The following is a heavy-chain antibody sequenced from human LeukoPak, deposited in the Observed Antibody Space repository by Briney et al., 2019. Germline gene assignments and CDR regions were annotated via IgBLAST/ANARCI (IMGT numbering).Heavy chain of an antibody. CDR3: AKEKAAAGTPYYFDY. D-gene: IGHD6-13*01. J-gene: IGHJ4*02. CDR2: ISGSGGST. Sequence: GGSLRLSCAASGFTFSSYAMSWVRQSPGKGLAWDSAISGSGGSTYYADSVKGRFTISRDNSKNTLYLQMNSLRAEDTAVYYCAKEKAAAGTPYYFDYWGQGTLVTVSS. V-gene: IGHV3-23*01. CDR1: GFTFSSYA.